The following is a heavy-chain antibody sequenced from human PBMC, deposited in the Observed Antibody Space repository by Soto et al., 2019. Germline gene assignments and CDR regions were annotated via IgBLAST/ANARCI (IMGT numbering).Heavy chain of an antibody. CDR2: ITFRGDYT. CDR1: GFTFSSYA. J-gene: IGHJ4*02. Sequence: EVQLLESGGGLVQPGGSLRLSCAASGFTFSSYAMSWVRQAPGKGLEWLAGITFRGDYTYYADSVKGRFTLSRDNSRNRLDLQMNSLKVEDTALYYCAKLGTMGGFDSWGQGTPLTASS. D-gene: IGHD1-26*01. CDR3: AKLGTMGGFDS. V-gene: IGHV3-23*01.